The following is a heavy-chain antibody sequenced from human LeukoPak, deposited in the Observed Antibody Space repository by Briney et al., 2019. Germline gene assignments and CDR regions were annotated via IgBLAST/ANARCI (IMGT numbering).Heavy chain of an antibody. J-gene: IGHJ4*02. CDR2: INHSGST. Sequence: SETLSLTCAVYGGSFSGYYWSWIRQPPGKGLEWIGEINHSGSTNYNPSLKSRVTISVDTSKNQFSLKLSSVTAADTAVYYCARGEYSYGTFDYWGQGTLVTVSS. D-gene: IGHD5-18*01. V-gene: IGHV4-34*01. CDR1: GGSFSGYY. CDR3: ARGEYSYGTFDY.